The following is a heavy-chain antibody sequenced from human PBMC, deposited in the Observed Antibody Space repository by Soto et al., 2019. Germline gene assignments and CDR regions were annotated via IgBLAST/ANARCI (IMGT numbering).Heavy chain of an antibody. J-gene: IGHJ4*02. D-gene: IGHD4-17*01. CDR3: ARDLYSPMTTVVSLFDY. V-gene: IGHV3-11*01. CDR2: ISSSGSTI. Sequence: GGSLRLSCAASGFTFSDYYMSWIRQAPGKGLEWVSYISSSGSTIYYADSVKGRFTISRDNAKNSLYLQMNSLRAEDTAVYYCARDLYSPMTTVVSLFDYWGQGTLVTVSS. CDR1: GFTFSDYY.